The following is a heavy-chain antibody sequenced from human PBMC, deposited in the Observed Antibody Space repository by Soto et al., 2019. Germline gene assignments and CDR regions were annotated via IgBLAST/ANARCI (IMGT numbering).Heavy chain of an antibody. V-gene: IGHV3-53*01. CDR2: FFIGGDT. J-gene: IGHJ4*02. CDR3: ARGSKDSYPASRIFEF. D-gene: IGHD2-15*01. CDR1: VCVVTNYY. Sequence: VGSLRLSCASSVCVVTNYYMSWVRHSPGKGLEWVAVFFIGGDTHYAESVKGRFTISRDNSKNTLYLQMSSLRAEDSAVYYCARGSKDSYPASRIFEFLGRGTLVIVSS.